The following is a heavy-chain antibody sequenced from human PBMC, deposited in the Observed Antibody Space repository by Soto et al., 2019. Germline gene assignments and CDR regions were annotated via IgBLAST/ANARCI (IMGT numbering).Heavy chain of an antibody. Sequence: SPRLSFAASAFTFSSYSMHFVRQAPGKGLEWVAVIWYDGSNKYYADSVKGRFTISRDNSKNTLYLQMNSLRAEDTAVYYCARDILWFGELSHYYYGMDVWGQGTNVTVYS. D-gene: IGHD3-10*01. CDR2: IWYDGSNK. CDR1: AFTFSSYS. CDR3: ARDILWFGELSHYYYGMDV. J-gene: IGHJ6*02. V-gene: IGHV3-33*01.